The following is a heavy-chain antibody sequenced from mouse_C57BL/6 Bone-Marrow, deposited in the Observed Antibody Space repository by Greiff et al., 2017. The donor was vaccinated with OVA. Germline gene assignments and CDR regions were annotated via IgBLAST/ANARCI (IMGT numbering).Heavy chain of an antibody. CDR2: INPNNGGT. Sequence: VQLQQSGPELVKPGASVKIPCKASGYTFTDYNMDWVKQSHGKSLEWIGDINPNNGGTIYNQKFKGKATLTVDKSSSTAYMELRSLTSEDTAVYYCARRHNYGSSQASYFDYWGQGTTLTVSS. J-gene: IGHJ2*01. CDR1: GYTFTDYN. CDR3: ARRHNYGSSQASYFDY. V-gene: IGHV1-18*01. D-gene: IGHD1-1*01.